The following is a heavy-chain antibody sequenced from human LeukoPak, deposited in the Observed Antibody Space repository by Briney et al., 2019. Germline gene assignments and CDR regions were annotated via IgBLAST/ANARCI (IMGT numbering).Heavy chain of an antibody. CDR3: AREKYNWFDP. Sequence: SETLSLTCSVSGGSIGSSSYYWGWIRQPPGKGLEWIGSIFRTGSTYYSASLKSRVSISVDTSKNHIALKVTSVTAADTAVYYCAREKYNWFDPWGQGTLVTVSS. J-gene: IGHJ5*02. D-gene: IGHD6-6*01. CDR1: GGSIGSSSYY. CDR2: IFRTGST. V-gene: IGHV4-39*02.